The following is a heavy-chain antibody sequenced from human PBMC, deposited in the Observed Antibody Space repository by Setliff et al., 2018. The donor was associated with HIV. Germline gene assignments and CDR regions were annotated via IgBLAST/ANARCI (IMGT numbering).Heavy chain of an antibody. V-gene: IGHV1-3*01. Sequence: ASVKVSCKASGYSFTSYTIHWVRQAPGQRLEWMGWINAGNGNTKYSQKFRGRVTFTRDTSASTAYMELSGLGSEDTAVYYCARDRCNSVACYLYMDVWGTGTTGTVSS. CDR2: INAGNGNT. D-gene: IGHD2-2*01. CDR1: GYSFTSYT. J-gene: IGHJ6*03. CDR3: ARDRCNSVACYLYMDV.